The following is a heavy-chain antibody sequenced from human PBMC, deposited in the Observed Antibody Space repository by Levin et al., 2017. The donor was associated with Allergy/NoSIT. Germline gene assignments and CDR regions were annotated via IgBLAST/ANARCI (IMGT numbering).Heavy chain of an antibody. D-gene: IGHD2-21*02. CDR1: GFTISNYY. V-gene: IGHV3-53*01. CDR2: IYSGGRT. Sequence: GGSLRLSCEVSGFTISNYYMSWVRLAPGMGLEWVSNIYSGGRTSYADSVKGRFTISRDNSKNTVYLQMNSLRGDDTAVYYCSSTVRSTSPRDDHCYPVDVWGQGTTVTVS. CDR3: SSTVRSTSPRDDHCYPVDV. J-gene: IGHJ6*02.